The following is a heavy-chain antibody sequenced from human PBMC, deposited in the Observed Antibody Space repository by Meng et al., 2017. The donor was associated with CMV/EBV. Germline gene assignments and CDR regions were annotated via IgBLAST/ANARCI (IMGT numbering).Heavy chain of an antibody. V-gene: IGHV1-69*01. CDR2: IIPIFGTA. D-gene: IGHD2-2*01. CDR1: SDG. Sequence: SDGISWVRQAPGQGLEWMGGIIPIFGTANYAQKFQGRVTITADESTSTADMELSSLRSEDTAVYYCARDRGIVVVPAAGHLYGMDVWGQGTTVTVSS. J-gene: IGHJ6*02. CDR3: ARDRGIVVVPAAGHLYGMDV.